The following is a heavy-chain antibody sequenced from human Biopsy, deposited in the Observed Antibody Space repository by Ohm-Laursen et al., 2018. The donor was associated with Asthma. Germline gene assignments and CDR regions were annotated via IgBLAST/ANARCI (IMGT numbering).Heavy chain of an antibody. J-gene: IGHJ4*02. CDR2: ISNDGANK. CDR1: VLTFSSYG. CDR3: ARQVKSTVFGVSYKKFDF. D-gene: IGHD3-3*01. V-gene: IGHV3-30*03. Sequence: SLRLSCTASVLTFSSYGMVWVRLAPGKGLEWVALISNDGANKFYADSVQGRFTISRDNSKNTLYLQMHSLKIEDTAVYFCARQVKSTVFGVSYKKFDFWGQGPLVAVSS.